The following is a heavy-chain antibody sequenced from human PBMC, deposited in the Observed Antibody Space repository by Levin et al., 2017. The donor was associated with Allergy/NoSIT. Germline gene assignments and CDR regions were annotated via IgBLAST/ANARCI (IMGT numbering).Heavy chain of an antibody. CDR1: GFTFSSYA. Sequence: GESLKISCAASGFTFSSYAMSWVRQAPGKGLEWVSAISGSGGSTYYADSVKGRFTISRDNSKNTLYLQMNSLRAEDTAVYYCAKCGGMITFGGVIVSSRYFDYWGQGTLVTVSS. J-gene: IGHJ4*02. D-gene: IGHD3-16*02. V-gene: IGHV3-23*01. CDR3: AKCGGMITFGGVIVSSRYFDY. CDR2: ISGSGGST.